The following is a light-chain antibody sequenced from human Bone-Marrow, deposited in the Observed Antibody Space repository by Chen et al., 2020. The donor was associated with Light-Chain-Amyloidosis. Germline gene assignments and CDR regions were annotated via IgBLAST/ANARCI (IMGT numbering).Light chain of an antibody. Sequence: QLVLTQSPSASASLGASVKLTCTLSSGHSNYAIAWHQQQPEKGPRYLMKLNSDGSHSKGDGITDRFSGSSSGAERFLTISSLQSEDEADYYCQTWGTGWVFGGGTKLTVL. J-gene: IGLJ3*02. CDR3: QTWGTGWV. CDR1: SGHSNYA. V-gene: IGLV4-69*01. CDR2: LNSDGSH.